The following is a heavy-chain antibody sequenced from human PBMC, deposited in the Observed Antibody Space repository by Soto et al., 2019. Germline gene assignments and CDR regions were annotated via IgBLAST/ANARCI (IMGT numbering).Heavy chain of an antibody. Sequence: PRGALKISCKGSGYSLTSYLIGWGRPMPGKSPEWMGIIYPSDSDTRYSPSFQGQVTISADKSISTAYLQWSSLKASDTAMYYCARQGLYCSSTSCYDWFDPWGQGTLVTVSS. CDR2: IYPSDSDT. CDR3: ARQGLYCSSTSCYDWFDP. D-gene: IGHD2-2*01. CDR1: GYSLTSYL. J-gene: IGHJ5*02. V-gene: IGHV5-51*01.